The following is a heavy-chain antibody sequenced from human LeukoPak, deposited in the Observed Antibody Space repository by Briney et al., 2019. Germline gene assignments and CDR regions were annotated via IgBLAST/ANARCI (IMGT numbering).Heavy chain of an antibody. V-gene: IGHV3-9*01. D-gene: IGHD3-16*01. CDR2: ISWNSGSI. Sequence: GGSLRLSFAASGFPFDDYAMHWGRPAPGKGLEWVSGISWNSGSICYADSEKGRFTISRDNAKNSLYLQMDSLRAEDTALYYCAKEDRRGRHFDYWGQGTLVTVSS. CDR3: AKEDRRGRHFDY. CDR1: GFPFDDYA. J-gene: IGHJ4*02.